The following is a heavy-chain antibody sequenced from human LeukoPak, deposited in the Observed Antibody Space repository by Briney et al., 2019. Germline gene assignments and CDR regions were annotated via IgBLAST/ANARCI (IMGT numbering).Heavy chain of an antibody. V-gene: IGHV4-4*07. Sequence: ASETLSLTCTVSGGSISSYYWSWIRPPAGKGLEWIGRIYTSGSTNYNPSLKSRVTMSVDTSKNQFSLKLSSVTAADTAVYYCARDYFSSGWYGSSFDYWGQGTLVTVSS. CDR2: IYTSGST. D-gene: IGHD6-19*01. CDR3: ARDYFSSGWYGSSFDY. CDR1: GGSISSYY. J-gene: IGHJ4*02.